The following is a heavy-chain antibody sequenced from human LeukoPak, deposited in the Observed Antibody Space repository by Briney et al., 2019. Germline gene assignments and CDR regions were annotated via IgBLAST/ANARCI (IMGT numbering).Heavy chain of an antibody. D-gene: IGHD3-10*01. CDR2: ISYDASTK. Sequence: GRSLRLSCAASGFTFSSHAMHWVRQAPGKGLEWVTFISYDASTKYYADSVKGRFTISRDNSKNTLYLQMNSLRPEDTALYYCARDLSYYYSSDYWGQGTLVTVSS. J-gene: IGHJ4*02. V-gene: IGHV3-30-3*01. CDR3: ARDLSYYYSSDY. CDR1: GFTFSSHA.